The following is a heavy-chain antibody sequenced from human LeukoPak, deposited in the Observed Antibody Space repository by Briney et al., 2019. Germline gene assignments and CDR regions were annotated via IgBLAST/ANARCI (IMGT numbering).Heavy chain of an antibody. CDR2: FDPEDGET. CDR3: AIVHSGYAALDY. Sequence: GASVKVSCKVSGYTLTELSMHWVRQAPGKGLEWMGGFDPEDGETIYAQKFQGRVTMTEDTSTDTAYMELSSLRSEDTAVYYCAIVHSGYAALDYWGPGTLVTVSS. J-gene: IGHJ4*02. D-gene: IGHD5-12*01. CDR1: GYTLTELS. V-gene: IGHV1-24*01.